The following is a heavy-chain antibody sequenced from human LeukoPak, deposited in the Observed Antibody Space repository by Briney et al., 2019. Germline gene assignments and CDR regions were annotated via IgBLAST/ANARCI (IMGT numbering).Heavy chain of an antibody. Sequence: SETLSLTCAVYGGSFSGYYWTWIRQPPGKGLEWIGEINHSGSTNYNPSLKSRVTISVDTSKNQFSLKLSSVTAADTAVYYCATRKLGNDYWGQGTLVTVSS. CDR2: INHSGST. J-gene: IGHJ4*02. D-gene: IGHD7-27*01. V-gene: IGHV4-34*01. CDR1: GGSFSGYY. CDR3: ATRKLGNDY.